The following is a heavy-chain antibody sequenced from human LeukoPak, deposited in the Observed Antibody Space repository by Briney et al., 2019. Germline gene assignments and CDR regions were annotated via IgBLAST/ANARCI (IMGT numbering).Heavy chain of an antibody. J-gene: IGHJ3*02. CDR3: VKSAYDSSGYYFLADAFDI. CDR1: GFTCSSYA. V-gene: IGHV3-23*01. Sequence: GGSLRLSCAAPGFTCSSYAMSRVRQAPGRGLEWVSAISGSGGSTYYADSVKGRFTISRDNSKNTLYLQMNSLRAEDTAVYYCVKSAYDSSGYYFLADAFDIWGQGTMVTVSS. D-gene: IGHD3-22*01. CDR2: ISGSGGST.